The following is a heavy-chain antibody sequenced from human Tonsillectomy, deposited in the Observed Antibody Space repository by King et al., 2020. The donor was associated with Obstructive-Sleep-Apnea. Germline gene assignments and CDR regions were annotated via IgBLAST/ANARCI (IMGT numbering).Heavy chain of an antibody. CDR3: ARVGARGVLSLGEY. V-gene: IGHV4-38-2*02. D-gene: IGHD3-10*01. CDR2: IHHSGST. Sequence: VPLQESGPGLVKPSQTLSLTCSVSGFSISFGFYWGWIRQPPGQGLEWIGSIHHSGSTYYNPSLRSRVSMSIDTSNDQFSLKLSSVTATDTAVYYCARVGARGVLSLGEYWGQGTLVIVSS. J-gene: IGHJ4*02. CDR1: GFSISFGFY.